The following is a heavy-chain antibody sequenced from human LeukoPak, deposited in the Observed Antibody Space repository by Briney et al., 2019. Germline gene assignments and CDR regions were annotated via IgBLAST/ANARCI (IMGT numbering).Heavy chain of an antibody. V-gene: IGHV1-8*01. CDR2: MNANSGHT. CDR3: ARETGSAWAGDV. Sequence: ASVKLSCKASGYSCTSYGINWVRHATGQGLEWRGGMNANSGHTGYAQKFQGRVHMTRNTYTRTAYMELSSLRSEDTAVYYCARETGSAWAGDVWGKGTTVTISS. J-gene: IGHJ6*04. D-gene: IGHD6-19*01. CDR1: GYSCTSYG.